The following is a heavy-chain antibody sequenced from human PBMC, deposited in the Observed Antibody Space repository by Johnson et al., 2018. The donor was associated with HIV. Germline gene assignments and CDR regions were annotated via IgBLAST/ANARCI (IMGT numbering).Heavy chain of an antibody. CDR2: IWYDGSNK. J-gene: IGHJ3*02. Sequence: QVQLVESGGGVVQPGRSLRLSCAASGFTFSSYGMHWVRQAPGKGLEWVAVIWYDGSNKYYADSVKGRFTISRDNSKNTLYLQMNSLATEDTAVYYCARDKDYGANKGVDIWGQGTMVTVSS. CDR1: GFTFSSYG. CDR3: ARDKDYGANKGVDI. D-gene: IGHD4-17*01. V-gene: IGHV3-30*19.